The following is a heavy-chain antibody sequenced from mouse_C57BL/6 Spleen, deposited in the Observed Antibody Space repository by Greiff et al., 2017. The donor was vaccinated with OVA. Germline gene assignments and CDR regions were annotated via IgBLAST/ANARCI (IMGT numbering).Heavy chain of an antibody. CDR1: GFNIKDYY. D-gene: IGHD1-1*01. Sequence: EVQLQQSGAELVKPGASVKLSCTASGFNIKDYYMHWVKQRTEQGLEWIGRIDPEDGETNYAPQFQGKATITADTSANTAYLQLSSLTSEDTAVYYCSRNYYGISYDYWGQGTTLTVSS. V-gene: IGHV14-2*01. J-gene: IGHJ2*01. CDR3: SRNYYGISYDY. CDR2: IDPEDGET.